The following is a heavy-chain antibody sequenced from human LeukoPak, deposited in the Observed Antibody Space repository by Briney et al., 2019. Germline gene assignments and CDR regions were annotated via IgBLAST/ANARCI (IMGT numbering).Heavy chain of an antibody. D-gene: IGHD6-19*01. CDR1: GDSISSYY. Sequence: SETLPLTCTVSGDSISSYYWSWIRQPPGKGLEWIGYISYSGSTNYSPSLKSRVTISLDTSKNQFSLKLNSVTAADTAVYYCARRRGAAGLYYYYGMDVWGQGTTVTVSS. CDR3: ARRRGAAGLYYYYGMDV. V-gene: IGHV4-59*08. J-gene: IGHJ6*02. CDR2: ISYSGST.